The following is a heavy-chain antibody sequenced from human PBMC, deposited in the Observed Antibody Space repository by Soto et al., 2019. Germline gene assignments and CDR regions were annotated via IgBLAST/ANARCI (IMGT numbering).Heavy chain of an antibody. CDR1: GFTFSTYA. V-gene: IGHV3-23*01. CDR2: VSGGGDHT. J-gene: IGHJ1*01. D-gene: IGHD1-26*01. Sequence: EVQLLQSGGGLVQPGGSLRISCAASGFTFSTYAMAWVRQAPGKGLEWVSTVSGGGDHTYYADSVKGRSTISRDASKNTLYLQMDSLRVEDTAVYYCAKSGFADLEYWGQGALVTVSS. CDR3: AKSGFADLEY.